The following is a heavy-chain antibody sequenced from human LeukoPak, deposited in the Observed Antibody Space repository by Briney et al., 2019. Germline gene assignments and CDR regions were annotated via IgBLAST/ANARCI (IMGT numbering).Heavy chain of an antibody. CDR1: GYTFSSYY. CDR2: INPSGGAT. D-gene: IGHD6-13*01. V-gene: IGHV1-46*01. CDR3: ARGPAAATRWHFDY. Sequence: ASVKVSFKASGYTFSSYYMHWVRQAPGQGLEWMGVINPSGGATSYAQKFQGRVTMTRDTSTSTVYMELSSLRSEDTAVYYCARGPAAATRWHFDYWGQGTLVTVSS. J-gene: IGHJ4*02.